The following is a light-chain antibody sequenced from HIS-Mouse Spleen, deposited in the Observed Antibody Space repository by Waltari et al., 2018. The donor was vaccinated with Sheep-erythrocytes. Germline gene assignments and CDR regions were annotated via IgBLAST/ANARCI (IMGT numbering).Light chain of an antibody. V-gene: IGLV1-51*01. Sequence: QSVLTQPPSVSAAPGQQVTISCPGSSSNIGNYYVYWYQQLPGTAPKLLIYDNNNRPSGIPDRFAGSKTGTSATLGITGLQTGDEADYYCGTWDSSLSAGVFGGGTKLTVL. J-gene: IGLJ2*01. CDR2: DNN. CDR3: GTWDSSLSAGV. CDR1: SSNIGNYY.